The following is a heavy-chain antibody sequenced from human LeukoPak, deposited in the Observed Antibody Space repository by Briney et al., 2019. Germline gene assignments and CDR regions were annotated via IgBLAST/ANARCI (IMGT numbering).Heavy chain of an antibody. J-gene: IGHJ4*02. V-gene: IGHV3-7*01. Sequence: GGTLRLSCAASGFTFSSYWMSWVRQAPGKGLKWVANINQDGSEKYYVASVKGRFTLSRDNAKNSLCLQMNSLRAEDTAVYYCARDGNSYGYDYWGQGTLVTVSS. CDR2: INQDGSEK. CDR1: GFTFSSYW. D-gene: IGHD5-18*01. CDR3: ARDGNSYGYDY.